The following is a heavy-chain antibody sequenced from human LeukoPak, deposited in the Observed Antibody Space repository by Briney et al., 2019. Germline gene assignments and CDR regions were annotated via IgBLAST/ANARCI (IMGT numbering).Heavy chain of an antibody. D-gene: IGHD2-2*01. CDR1: GFTFSSYG. Sequence: PGRSLRLSCAASGFTFSSYGMHWVRQAPGKGLEWVAVISYDGSNKYYADSVKGRFTISRDNSKNPLYLQMNSLRAEDTAVYYCAKGQDIVVVYYYYGMDVWGQGTTVTVPS. J-gene: IGHJ6*02. CDR3: AKGQDIVVVYYYYGMDV. CDR2: ISYDGSNK. V-gene: IGHV3-30*18.